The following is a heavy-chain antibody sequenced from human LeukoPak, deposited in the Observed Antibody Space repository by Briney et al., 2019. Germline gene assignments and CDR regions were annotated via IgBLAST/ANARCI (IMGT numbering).Heavy chain of an antibody. Sequence: SETLSLTCTVSGGSISSGNYYWNWIRPHPGKGLEWIGNIHYTGSTYYNPSIKSRVTISVDTSQNQFSLKLSSVTAADTAVYYCARNFEIWGQGTMVTVSS. CDR2: IHYTGST. CDR3: ARNFEI. CDR1: GGSISSGNYY. J-gene: IGHJ3*02. V-gene: IGHV4-31*03.